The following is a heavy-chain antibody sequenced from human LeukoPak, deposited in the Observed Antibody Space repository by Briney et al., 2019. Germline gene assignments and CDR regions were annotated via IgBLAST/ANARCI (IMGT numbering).Heavy chain of an antibody. CDR3: ARASGYDWESFYDY. Sequence: SQTLSLTCAVSGGSISSGGYSWSWIRQPPGKGLEWIGYIYYSGSTNYNPSLKSRVTISVDTSKNQFSLKLSSVTAADTAVYYCARASGYDWESFYDYWGQGTLVTVSS. V-gene: IGHV4-30-4*07. CDR2: IYYSGST. J-gene: IGHJ4*02. CDR1: GGSISSGGYS. D-gene: IGHD5-12*01.